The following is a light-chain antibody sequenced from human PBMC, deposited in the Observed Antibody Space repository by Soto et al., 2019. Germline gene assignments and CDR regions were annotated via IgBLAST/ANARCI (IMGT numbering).Light chain of an antibody. J-gene: IGKJ1*01. CDR2: AAS. Sequence: DIQMTQSPSSLSASVGDRVTITCRASQSISRYLNWYQQKPGKAPNLLIYAASSLQSGVPSRFSGSGSGTDFTLTISSLQPEDFATYYCQQSYSSPGGPFGQGTKVEIK. V-gene: IGKV1-39*01. CDR3: QQSYSSPGGP. CDR1: QSISRY.